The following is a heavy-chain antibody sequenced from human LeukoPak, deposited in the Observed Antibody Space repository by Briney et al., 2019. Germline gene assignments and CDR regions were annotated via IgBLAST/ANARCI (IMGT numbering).Heavy chain of an antibody. CDR3: ARVGIAAAGTIDVDY. CDR1: GYTFTSYG. CDR2: ISAYNGNA. J-gene: IGHJ4*02. V-gene: IGHV1-18*01. D-gene: IGHD6-13*01. Sequence: ASVKVSCKASGYTFTSYGISWVRQAPGQGLEWMGWISAYNGNANYAQKLQGRVTMTTDTSTSTAYMELRSLRSDDTAVYYCARVGIAAAGTIDVDYWGQGTLVTVSS.